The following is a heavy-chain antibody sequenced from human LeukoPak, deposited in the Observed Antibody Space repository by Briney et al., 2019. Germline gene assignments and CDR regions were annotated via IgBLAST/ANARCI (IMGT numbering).Heavy chain of an antibody. CDR1: GGSISSDY. D-gene: IGHD1-14*01. CDR3: ARGMGGNRNARYYYYMDL. Sequence: PSETLSLTCTVSGGSISSDYWSWIRQPPGKGLEWIGYIYYSGSTNYNPSLKSRVTISVDTSKNQFSLKLSSVTAADTAVYYCARGMGGNRNARYYYYMDLWGKGTTVTVSS. CDR2: IYYSGST. J-gene: IGHJ6*03. V-gene: IGHV4-59*01.